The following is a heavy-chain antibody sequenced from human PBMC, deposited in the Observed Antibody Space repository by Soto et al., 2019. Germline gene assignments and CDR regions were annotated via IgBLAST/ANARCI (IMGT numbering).Heavy chain of an antibody. CDR2: IYYSGST. J-gene: IGHJ5*02. CDR1: GGSISSYY. V-gene: IGHV4-59*08. Sequence: PSETLSITCTVSGGSISSYYWSWIRQPPGKGLEWIGYIYYSGSTNYNPSLKSRVTISVDTSKNQFSLKLSSVTAADTAVYYCARLLNYDFWSGTHEQSWFDPWGQGTLVTVS. CDR3: ARLLNYDFWSGTHEQSWFDP. D-gene: IGHD3-3*01.